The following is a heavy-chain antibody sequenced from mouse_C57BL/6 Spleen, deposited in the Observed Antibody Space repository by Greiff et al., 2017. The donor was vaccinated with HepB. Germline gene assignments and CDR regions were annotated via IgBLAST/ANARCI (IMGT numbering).Heavy chain of an antibody. J-gene: IGHJ2*01. CDR1: GYSFTGYY. Sequence: VQLQQSGPELVKPGASVKISCKASGYSFTGYYMNWVKQSPEKSLQWIGEINPSTGGTTYNQKFKAKATLTVDKSSSTAYMQLKSLTSEDSAVYYCARYWPGRGFDYWGQGTTLTVSS. CDR2: INPSTGGT. CDR3: ARYWPGRGFDY. D-gene: IGHD4-1*01. V-gene: IGHV1-42*01.